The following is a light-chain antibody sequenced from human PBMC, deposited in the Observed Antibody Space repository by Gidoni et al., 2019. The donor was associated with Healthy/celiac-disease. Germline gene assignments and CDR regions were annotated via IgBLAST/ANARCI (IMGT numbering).Light chain of an antibody. J-gene: IGKJ5*01. CDR1: QSVSSY. Sequence: EIVLTQSPATLSLSPGERATLSCRASQSVSSYLAWYQQTPGQAPRLLIYYASNRATGIPARFSGSGSGTDFTLTISSLEPEDFAVYYCQQRSNWPPITLXXXTRXEIK. CDR3: QQRSNWPPIT. V-gene: IGKV3-11*01. CDR2: YAS.